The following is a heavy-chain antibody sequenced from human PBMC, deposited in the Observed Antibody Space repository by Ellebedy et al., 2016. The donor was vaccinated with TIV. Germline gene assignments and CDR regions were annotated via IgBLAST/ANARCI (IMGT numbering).Heavy chain of an antibody. CDR2: IIPIFGTA. V-gene: IGHV1-69*13. CDR3: ARDASVDIVPCGGGCYFPWGMDV. J-gene: IGHJ6*02. D-gene: IGHD2-21*02. Sequence: SVKVSCXASGGTFSSYAISWVRQAPGQGLEWMGGIIPIFGTANYAQKFQGRVTITADESTSTAYMELSRLRSEDTAVYYCARDASVDIVPCGGGCYFPWGMDVWGQGATVTVSS. CDR1: GGTFSSYA.